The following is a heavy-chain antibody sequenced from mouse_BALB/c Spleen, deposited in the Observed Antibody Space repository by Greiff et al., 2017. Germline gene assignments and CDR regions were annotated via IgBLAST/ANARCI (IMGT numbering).Heavy chain of an antibody. CDR1: GFTFSSYA. V-gene: IGHV5-6-5*01. CDR2: ISSGGST. CDR3: ARGGDDGYH. Sequence: DVLLVESGGGLVKPGGSLKLSCAASGFTFSSYAMSWVRQTPEKRLEWVASISSGGSTYYPDSVKGRFTISTDKARNILYLQMSSLRSEDTAMYYCARGGDDGYHWGAGTTVTVSS. D-gene: IGHD2-3*01. J-gene: IGHJ1*01.